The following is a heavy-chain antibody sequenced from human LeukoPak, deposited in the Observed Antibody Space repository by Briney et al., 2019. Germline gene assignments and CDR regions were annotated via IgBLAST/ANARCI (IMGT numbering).Heavy chain of an antibody. CDR3: VASFDY. V-gene: IGHV3-23*01. J-gene: IGHJ4*02. CDR2: INVNGDTT. Sequence: PGGSLRLSCAASGFTFTKYALNWVRQAPGKGLEGVSTINVNGDTTYYADSVRGRFIVSRDNSKNTLYLEMNSLRVEDTAIYYCVASFDYWGQGTLVTVSS. CDR1: GFTFTKYA.